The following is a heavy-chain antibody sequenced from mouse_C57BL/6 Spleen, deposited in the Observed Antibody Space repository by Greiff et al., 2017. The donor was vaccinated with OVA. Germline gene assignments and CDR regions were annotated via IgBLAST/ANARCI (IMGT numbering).Heavy chain of an antibody. CDR2: IHPNSGST. J-gene: IGHJ4*01. CDR1: GYTFTSYW. D-gene: IGHD2-5*01. CDR3: ARAGYSNYVYAMDY. V-gene: IGHV1-64*01. Sequence: QVQLQQPGAELVKPGASVELSCKASGYTFTSYWMHWVKQRPGQGLEWIGMIHPNSGSTNYNEKFKSKATLTVDKSSSTAYMQLSSLTSEDSAVYYCARAGYSNYVYAMDYWGQGTSVTVSS.